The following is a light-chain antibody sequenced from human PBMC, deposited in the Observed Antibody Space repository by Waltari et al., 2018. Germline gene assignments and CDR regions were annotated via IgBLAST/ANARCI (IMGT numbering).Light chain of an antibody. V-gene: IGKV1-5*03. CDR2: KAS. J-gene: IGKJ3*01. CDR3: QQYGGSQGGFT. Sequence: DIQMTQSPSTLSASVGDRVSITCRASQSINNWLAWYQHKPGKAPNLLIYKASSLESGVPSRFSGSGFGTEFTLTISRLEPEDFSVYYCQQYGGSQGGFTFGPGTKVEIK. CDR1: QSINNW.